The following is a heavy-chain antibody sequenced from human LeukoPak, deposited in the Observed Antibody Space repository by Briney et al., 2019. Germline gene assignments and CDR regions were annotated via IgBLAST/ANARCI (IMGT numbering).Heavy chain of an antibody. D-gene: IGHD3-10*01. CDR3: ARDESFYGSGRYY. Sequence: GGSLRLSCAASGFTVSANYMSWVRQAPGKGLEWVSVIYSGGSTYYADSVKGRFTISRDNSKNTLYLQMNSLRAEDTAVYYCARDESFYGSGRYYWGQGTLVTVSS. CDR2: IYSGGST. J-gene: IGHJ4*02. V-gene: IGHV3-53*01. CDR1: GFTVSANY.